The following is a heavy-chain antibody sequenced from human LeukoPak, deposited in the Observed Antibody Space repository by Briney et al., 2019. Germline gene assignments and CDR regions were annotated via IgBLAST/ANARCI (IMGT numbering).Heavy chain of an antibody. V-gene: IGHV5-51*01. CDR3: ARQVGYCSSTSCRRLAWFDP. CDR2: IYPGDSDT. D-gene: IGHD2-2*01. Sequence: GESLKISCKGSGYIFTSYWIGWVRQMPGKGLEWMGIIYPGDSDTRYSPSFQGQVTISADKSISTAYLQWSSLKASDTAMYYCARQVGYCSSTSCRRLAWFDPWGQGTLVTVSS. CDR1: GYIFTSYW. J-gene: IGHJ5*02.